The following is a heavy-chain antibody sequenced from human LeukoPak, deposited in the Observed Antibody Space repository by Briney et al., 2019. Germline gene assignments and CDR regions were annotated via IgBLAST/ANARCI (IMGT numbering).Heavy chain of an antibody. V-gene: IGHV4-59*12. CDR2: INYSGST. J-gene: IGHJ3*02. D-gene: IGHD3-22*01. CDR3: AVDYYDSSGYFHDAFDI. CDR1: GVSISTYY. Sequence: SETLSLTCTVSGVSISTYYWSWIRQSPGKGLEWIGYINYSGSTDYNPSLKSRVAISIDTSKSQFSLKLSSVTAADTAVYYCAVDYYDSSGYFHDAFDIWGQGTMVTVSS.